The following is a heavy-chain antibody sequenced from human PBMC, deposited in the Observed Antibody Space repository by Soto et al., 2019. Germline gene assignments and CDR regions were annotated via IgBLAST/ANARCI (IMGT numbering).Heavy chain of an antibody. Sequence: GASVKVSCKASGYTFTSYYMHWVRQAPGQGLEWMGIINPSGGSTSYAQKFQGRVTMTTDTSTSTAYMELRSLRSDDTAVYYCARDDSSYYYYYMDVWGKGTTVTVSS. J-gene: IGHJ6*03. CDR1: GYTFTSYY. D-gene: IGHD3-22*01. CDR3: ARDDSSYYYYYMDV. V-gene: IGHV1-46*01. CDR2: INPSGGST.